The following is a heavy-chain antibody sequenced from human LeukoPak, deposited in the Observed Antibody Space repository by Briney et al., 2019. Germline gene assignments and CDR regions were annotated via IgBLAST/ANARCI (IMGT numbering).Heavy chain of an antibody. Sequence: SETLSLTCDVYGGSYSGYFWSWIRQPPGKGLEWIGEINDSGSTNFNPSLKSRVTVSVGTAKKQFSLKLSSVTAADTAVYYCAIDYSGNSAAFDIWGQGTTVTVSS. D-gene: IGHD4-23*01. CDR1: GGSYSGYF. CDR3: AIDYSGNSAAFDI. V-gene: IGHV4-34*01. J-gene: IGHJ3*02. CDR2: INDSGST.